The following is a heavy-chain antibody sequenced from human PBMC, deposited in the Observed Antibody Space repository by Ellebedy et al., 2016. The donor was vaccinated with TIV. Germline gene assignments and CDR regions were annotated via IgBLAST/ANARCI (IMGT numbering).Heavy chain of an antibody. V-gene: IGHV3-66*01. CDR2: IYSGGST. Sequence: GESLKISCAASGFTVSSNYMSWVRQAPGKGLEWVSVIYSGGSTYYADSVKGRFTISRDNSKNTLYLQMNSLRAEDTAVYYCAIGEPNSGSYYGTLDYWGQGTLVTVSS. CDR1: GFTVSSNY. J-gene: IGHJ4*02. D-gene: IGHD3-10*01. CDR3: AIGEPNSGSYYGTLDY.